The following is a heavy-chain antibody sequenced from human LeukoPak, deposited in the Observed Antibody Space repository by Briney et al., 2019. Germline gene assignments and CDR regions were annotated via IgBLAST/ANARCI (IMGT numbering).Heavy chain of an antibody. CDR2: ISYDGSNE. D-gene: IGHD3-22*01. Sequence: GRSLRLSCTASGFTFSNYGMHGVRQAPGKGLEWVAVISYDGSNEYYADSVKGRFTISRDNSKNTLFLQMNSLRPEDTAVYHCAKVALFSGYYPPFDYWGQGTLVTVSS. CDR3: AKVALFSGYYPPFDY. V-gene: IGHV3-30*18. CDR1: GFTFSNYG. J-gene: IGHJ4*02.